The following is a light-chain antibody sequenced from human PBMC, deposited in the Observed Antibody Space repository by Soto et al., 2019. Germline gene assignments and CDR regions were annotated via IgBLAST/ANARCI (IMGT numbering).Light chain of an antibody. CDR2: GAS. V-gene: IGKV3-15*01. CDR1: QSISSY. J-gene: IGKJ1*01. CDR3: QQYNNWPTWT. Sequence: EIVLTHSPATLTLSPCERATLSCSASQSISSYLAWYQQKPGQAPRLLIYGASTRATGIPARFSGSGSGTEFTLTISSLQSEDFAVYYCQQYNNWPTWTFGQGTKV.